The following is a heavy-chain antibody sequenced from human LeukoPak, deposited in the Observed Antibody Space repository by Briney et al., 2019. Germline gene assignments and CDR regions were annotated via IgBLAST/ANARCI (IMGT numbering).Heavy chain of an antibody. Sequence: GGSLRLSCAASGFTFSSYAMSWVRQAPGKGLEWVSAISGSGGSTYYADSVKGRFTISRDNSKNTLYLQMNSLRAEDTAVYYCAKDSQGYCSSTSCYEPSGYWGQGTLVTVSS. CDR3: AKDSQGYCSSTSCYEPSGY. D-gene: IGHD2-2*01. J-gene: IGHJ4*02. V-gene: IGHV3-23*01. CDR2: ISGSGGST. CDR1: GFTFSSYA.